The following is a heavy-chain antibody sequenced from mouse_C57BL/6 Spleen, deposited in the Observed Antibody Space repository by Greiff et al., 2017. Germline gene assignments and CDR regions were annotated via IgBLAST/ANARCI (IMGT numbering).Heavy chain of an antibody. CDR3: ARSGVTARDY. Sequence: VQLQQSGPELVKPGASVKISCKASGYSFTSYYIHWVKQRPGQGLEWIGWIYPGSGNTKYNEKFKGKATLTADTSSSTAYMQLSSLTSAYSAVYYCARSGVTARDYWGQGASVTVSS. V-gene: IGHV1-66*01. CDR1: GYSFTSYY. CDR2: IYPGSGNT. D-gene: IGHD2-2*01. J-gene: IGHJ4*01.